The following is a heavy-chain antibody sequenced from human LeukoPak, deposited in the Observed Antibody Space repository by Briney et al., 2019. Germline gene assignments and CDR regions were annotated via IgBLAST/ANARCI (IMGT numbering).Heavy chain of an antibody. CDR3: ARDPLYYYGSGSFLGGFDY. Sequence: SQTLSLTCTVSGGSISSGGYYWSWIRQHPGKGLEWIGYIDYSGSTYYNPSLKSRVTISVDTSKNQFSLKLSSVTAADTAVYYCARDPLYYYGSGSFLGGFDYWGQGTLVTVSS. V-gene: IGHV4-31*03. CDR1: GGSISSGGYY. D-gene: IGHD3-10*01. CDR2: IDYSGST. J-gene: IGHJ4*02.